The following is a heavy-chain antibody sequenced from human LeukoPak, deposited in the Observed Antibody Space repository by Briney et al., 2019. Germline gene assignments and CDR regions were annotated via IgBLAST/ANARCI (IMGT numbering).Heavy chain of an antibody. CDR3: ARGHGDIVVVPAAQGPDY. J-gene: IGHJ4*02. D-gene: IGHD2-2*01. Sequence: ASVKVSCKASGYTSTGYYMHWVRQAPGQGLEWMGWISAYNGNTYYAQKVQGRVTMTTDTSTSTAYMELRSLRSDDTAVYYCARGHGDIVVVPAAQGPDYWGQGTLVTVSS. V-gene: IGHV1-18*04. CDR1: GYTSTGYY. CDR2: ISAYNGNT.